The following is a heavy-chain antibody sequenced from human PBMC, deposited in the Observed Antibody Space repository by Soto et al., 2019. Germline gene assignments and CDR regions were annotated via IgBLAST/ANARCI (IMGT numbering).Heavy chain of an antibody. J-gene: IGHJ4*02. CDR1: GFTFRSYV. CDR3: GRWGTAGGLGV. D-gene: IGHD3-16*01. V-gene: IGHV3-30*03. CDR2: TSYDGSNN. Sequence: QVQLVESGGGVVQPGTSLRLSCVGSGFTFRSYVIHWVRQAPGKGLEWVALTSYDGSNNFYGDSVKGRFTIPRHNSRNHVEPQIDSLRFEGTASYYWGRWGTAGGLGVWGQGTLVSVSS.